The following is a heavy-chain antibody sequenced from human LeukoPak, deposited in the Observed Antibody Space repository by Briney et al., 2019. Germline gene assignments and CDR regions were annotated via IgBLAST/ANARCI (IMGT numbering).Heavy chain of an antibody. J-gene: IGHJ5*02. CDR1: GGSISSGGYS. Sequence: SETLSLTCAVSGGSISSGGYSWSWIRQPPGKGLGWIGYIYHSGSTYYNPSLKSRVTISVDRSKNQLSLKLSSVTAADTAVYYCARGSYYDSSGYYRHNWFDPWGQGTLVTVSS. CDR2: IYHSGST. CDR3: ARGSYYDSSGYYRHNWFDP. V-gene: IGHV4-30-2*01. D-gene: IGHD3-22*01.